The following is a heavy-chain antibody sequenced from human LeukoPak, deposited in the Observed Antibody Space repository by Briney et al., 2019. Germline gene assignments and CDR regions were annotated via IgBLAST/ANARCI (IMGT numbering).Heavy chain of an antibody. J-gene: IGHJ4*02. Sequence: GGSLRLSRVGSGFTFSSYPMNWVRQAPGKGLEWVSLITGNGGTTHYADSVKGRFTISRDNSKNTLYLQMNSLRAEDTAVYYCAIDYDSSGSYFDYWGQGTLVTVSS. CDR1: GFTFSSYP. CDR3: AIDYDSSGSYFDY. D-gene: IGHD3-22*01. V-gene: IGHV3-23*01. CDR2: ITGNGGTT.